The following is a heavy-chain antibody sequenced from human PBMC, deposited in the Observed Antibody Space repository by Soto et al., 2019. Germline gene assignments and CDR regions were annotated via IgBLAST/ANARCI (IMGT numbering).Heavy chain of an antibody. CDR2: ISAYNGNT. Sequence: ASVKVSCKASGYTFTSYGISWVRQAPGQGLEWMGWISAYNGNTNYAQKLQGRVTMTTDTSTSTAYMELRSLRSDDTAVYYCARDRQLLSDYYSYGMDVWCKGIRVSVST. D-gene: IGHD2-2*01. J-gene: IGHJ6*04. CDR1: GYTFTSYG. V-gene: IGHV1-18*04. CDR3: ARDRQLLSDYYSYGMDV.